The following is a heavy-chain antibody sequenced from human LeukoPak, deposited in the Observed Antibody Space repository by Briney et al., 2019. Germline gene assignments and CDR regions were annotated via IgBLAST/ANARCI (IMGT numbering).Heavy chain of an antibody. CDR2: ISWNSGSI. V-gene: IGHV3-9*01. D-gene: IGHD1-20*01. CDR1: GFTFDDYA. Sequence: GGSLRLSCAASGFTFDDYAMHWVRQAPGKGLEWVSGISWNSGSIGYADSVKGRFTISRDNAKNSLYLQMNSLRAEDTALYYCAKDPSYRITGTLGSWGQGTLVTVSS. CDR3: AKDPSYRITGTLGS. J-gene: IGHJ5*02.